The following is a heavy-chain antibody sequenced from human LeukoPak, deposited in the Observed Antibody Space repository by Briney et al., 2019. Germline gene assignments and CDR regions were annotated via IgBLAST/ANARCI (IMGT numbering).Heavy chain of an antibody. J-gene: IGHJ5*02. CDR3: ARLRGNWFDP. D-gene: IGHD3-10*01. CDR2: IIPIFGTA. V-gene: IGHV1-69*05. Sequence: SVKVSCKASGGTLSSYAISWVRQAPGQGLEWMGGIIPIFGTANYAQKFQGRVTITTDESTSTAYMELSSLRSEDTAVYYCARLRGNWFDPWGQGTLVTVSS. CDR1: GGTLSSYA.